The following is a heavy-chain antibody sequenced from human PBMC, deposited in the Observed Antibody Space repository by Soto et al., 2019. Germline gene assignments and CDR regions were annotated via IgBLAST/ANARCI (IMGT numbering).Heavy chain of an antibody. V-gene: IGHV1-69*06. CDR2: IIPIFGTA. D-gene: IGHD6-6*01. CDR3: AGKTRAIAALVEA. J-gene: IGHJ5*02. Sequence: QVQLVQSGAEVKKPGSSVKVSCKASGGTFSSYAISWVRQAPGQGLEWMGGIIPIFGTANYAQKFQGRVTINAYKSTSTAYMELSSLRSEDTAVYYCAGKTRAIAALVEAWGQGTLVTVSS. CDR1: GGTFSSYA.